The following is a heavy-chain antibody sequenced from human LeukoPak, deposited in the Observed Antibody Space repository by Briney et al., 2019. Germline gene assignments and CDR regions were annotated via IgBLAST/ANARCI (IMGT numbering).Heavy chain of an antibody. V-gene: IGHV3-7*01. J-gene: IGHJ4*02. D-gene: IGHD3-3*01. CDR2: IKEDGSDK. CDR3: ARDMRTGDFWSGYSDY. CDR1: GFMFSSSW. Sequence: GGSLRLSCAASGFMFSSSWMAWVRQAPGKGLEWVANIKEDGSDKNYVDSMKGRFTISRDNAKNSLYLQMNSLRAEDTAVYYCARDMRTGDFWSGYSDYWGQGTLVTVSS.